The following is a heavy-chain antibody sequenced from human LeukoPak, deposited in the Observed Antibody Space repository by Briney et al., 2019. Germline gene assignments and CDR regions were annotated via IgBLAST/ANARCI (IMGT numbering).Heavy chain of an antibody. CDR2: IWYGGSNK. CDR3: AKARSLGFDY. V-gene: IGHV3-33*08. D-gene: IGHD5/OR15-5a*01. Sequence: GGSLRLSCAASGFTFSSYGMHWVRQPPGKGLEWVAVIWYGGSNKYYADSVKGRFTISRDNSNNTLYLQMNSLGAEDAAVYYCAKARSLGFDYWGQGTLVTVSS. CDR1: GFTFSSYG. J-gene: IGHJ4*02.